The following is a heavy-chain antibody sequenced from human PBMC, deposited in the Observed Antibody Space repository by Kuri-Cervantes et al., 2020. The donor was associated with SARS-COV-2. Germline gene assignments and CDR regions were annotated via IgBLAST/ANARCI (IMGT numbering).Heavy chain of an antibody. J-gene: IGHJ4*02. Sequence: SETLSLTCAVSGYSISSGYYWGWIRQPPGKGLEWIGSIYHSGSTNYNPSLKSRVTISVDTSKNQFSLKLSSVTAADTAVYYCARLGYSYAYARDYWGQGTLVTVSS. D-gene: IGHD5-18*01. CDR3: ARLGYSYAYARDY. V-gene: IGHV4-38-2*01. CDR1: GYSISSGYY. CDR2: IYHSGST.